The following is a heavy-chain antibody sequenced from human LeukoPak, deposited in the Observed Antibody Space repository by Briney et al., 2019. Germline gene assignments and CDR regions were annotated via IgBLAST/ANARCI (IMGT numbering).Heavy chain of an antibody. J-gene: IGHJ4*02. CDR1: GGSISSSSYY. CDR3: ASLIAAAVYFDY. CDR2: IYYSGST. V-gene: IGHV4-39*01. D-gene: IGHD6-13*01. Sequence: SETLSLTCTVSGGSISSSSYYWGWIRQPPGKGLEWIGSIYYSGSTYYNPSLKSRVTISVDTSKNQSSLKLSSVTAADTAVYYCASLIAAAVYFDYWGQGTLVTVSS.